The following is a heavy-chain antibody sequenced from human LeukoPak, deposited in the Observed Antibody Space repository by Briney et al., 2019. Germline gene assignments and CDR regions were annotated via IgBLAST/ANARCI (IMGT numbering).Heavy chain of an antibody. D-gene: IGHD4-17*01. Sequence: ASVTVSCKASGYTFIGHNMHWVRQAPGQGLEWMGWINPNSGGTNYAQSFQGRVTMTRDTSISTAYMELSRLRSDDTAIYYCALVGEALDYWGQGTLVTVSS. CDR1: GYTFIGHN. CDR2: INPNSGGT. J-gene: IGHJ4*02. CDR3: ALVGEALDY. V-gene: IGHV1-2*02.